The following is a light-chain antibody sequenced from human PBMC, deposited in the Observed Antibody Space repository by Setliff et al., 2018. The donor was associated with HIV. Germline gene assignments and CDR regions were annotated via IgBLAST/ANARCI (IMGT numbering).Light chain of an antibody. Sequence: QSVLTQPASVSGSPGQSITISCTGTSSDVGGYNYVSWYQHHPGKAPKLMICEVRNRPSGVSNRFSGSKSGYTASLTISGLQADDEADYYCCSFAGSNIPYVFGTGTKVTVL. CDR1: SSDVGGYNY. CDR3: CSFAGSNIPYV. J-gene: IGLJ1*01. CDR2: EVR. V-gene: IGLV2-23*02.